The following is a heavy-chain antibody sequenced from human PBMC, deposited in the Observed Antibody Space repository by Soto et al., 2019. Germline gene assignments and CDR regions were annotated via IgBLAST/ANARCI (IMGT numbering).Heavy chain of an antibody. Sequence: GASVKVSCKASGYTFTSYGISWVRQAPGQGLEWMGWISAYNGNTNYAQKLQGRVTMTTDTSTSTAYMELRSLRSDDTAVYYCASRAVAGTNYYGMDVWGQGTTVTVSS. CDR2: ISAYNGNT. V-gene: IGHV1-18*01. CDR3: ASRAVAGTNYYGMDV. CDR1: GYTFTSYG. D-gene: IGHD6-19*01. J-gene: IGHJ6*02.